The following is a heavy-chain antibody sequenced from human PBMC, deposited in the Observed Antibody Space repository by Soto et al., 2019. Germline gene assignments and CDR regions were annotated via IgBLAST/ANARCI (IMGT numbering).Heavy chain of an antibody. CDR3: ARVDSGTYSGAFDY. CDR2: IWYDGSNK. D-gene: IGHD1-26*01. CDR1: GFTFSSYG. J-gene: IGHJ4*02. V-gene: IGHV3-33*01. Sequence: QVQVVESGGGVVPPGRSLRLSCAASGFTFSSYGMHWVRQAPGKGLEWVAVIWYDGSNKYYADSVKGRFTISRDNSKNTLYLQMNSLRAEDTAVYYGARVDSGTYSGAFDYWGQGTLVTVSS.